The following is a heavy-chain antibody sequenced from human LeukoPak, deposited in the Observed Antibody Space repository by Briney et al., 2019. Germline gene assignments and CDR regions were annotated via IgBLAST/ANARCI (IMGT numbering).Heavy chain of an antibody. CDR1: GGSFSGYY. CDR3: ARDAPSYDSSGYYHLFDY. CDR2: INHSGST. J-gene: IGHJ4*02. V-gene: IGHV4-34*01. D-gene: IGHD3-22*01. Sequence: PSETLSLTCAVYGGSFSGYYWSWIRQPPGKGLEWIGEINHSGSTNYNPSLKSRVTISVDTSKNQFSLKLSSVTAADTAVYYCARDAPSYDSSGYYHLFDYWGQGTLVTVSS.